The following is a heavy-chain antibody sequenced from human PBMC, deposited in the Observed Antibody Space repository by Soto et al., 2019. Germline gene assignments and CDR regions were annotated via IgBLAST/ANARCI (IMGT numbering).Heavy chain of an antibody. Sequence: PGGSLRLSCAASGFTFSSYGMHWVRQAPGKGLEWVAVISYDGSNKYYADSVKGRFTISRDNSKNTLYLQMNSLRAEDTAVYYCAKDSFTSSSHWLVQGDYWGQGTLVTVSS. CDR3: AKDSFTSSSHWLVQGDY. J-gene: IGHJ4*02. D-gene: IGHD6-19*01. CDR1: GFTFSSYG. CDR2: ISYDGSNK. V-gene: IGHV3-30*18.